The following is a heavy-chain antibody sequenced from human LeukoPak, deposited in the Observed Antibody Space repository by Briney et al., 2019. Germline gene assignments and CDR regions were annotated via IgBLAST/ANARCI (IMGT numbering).Heavy chain of an antibody. CDR1: GFSFSNYW. J-gene: IGHJ3*02. CDR3: ARRSGWYSAFDI. CDR2: IKQDGSET. Sequence: GGSLRLSCAASGFSFSNYWMTWVRQAPGKGLEWVAIIKQDGSETSYVDSVKGRFSISRDNAMKSLFLQINSLRGEDTAVYYCARRSGWYSAFDIWGQGTLVTVSS. V-gene: IGHV3-7*01. D-gene: IGHD6-19*01.